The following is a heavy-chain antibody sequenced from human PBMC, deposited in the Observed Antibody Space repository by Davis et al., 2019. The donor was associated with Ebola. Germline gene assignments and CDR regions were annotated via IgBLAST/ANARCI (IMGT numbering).Heavy chain of an antibody. V-gene: IGHV3-23*01. Sequence: PGGSLRLSCAASGFTFSSYAMSWVRQAPGKGLEWVSAISGSGGSTYYADSVKGRFTISRDNSKNTLYLQMSSLRAEDTAVYYCVKDIRDYIAHQFNRDPSELGYWGQGTLVTVSS. D-gene: IGHD4-11*01. CDR3: VKDIRDYIAHQFNRDPSELGY. J-gene: IGHJ4*02. CDR2: ISGSGGST. CDR1: GFTFSSYA.